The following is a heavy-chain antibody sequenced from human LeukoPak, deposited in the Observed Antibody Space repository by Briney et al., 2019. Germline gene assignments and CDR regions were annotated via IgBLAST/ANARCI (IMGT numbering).Heavy chain of an antibody. Sequence: SETLSLTCSVSGGSLSSYYWNWIRQPAGKGLEWIGHMYITGSTNYNPALKSRVSMSLDTSKNQFSLKLSSVTAADTAVYYCATSVDTAMVGVYWGQGTLVTVSS. D-gene: IGHD5-18*01. CDR2: MYITGST. CDR1: GGSLSSYY. V-gene: IGHV4-4*07. J-gene: IGHJ4*02. CDR3: ATSVDTAMVGVY.